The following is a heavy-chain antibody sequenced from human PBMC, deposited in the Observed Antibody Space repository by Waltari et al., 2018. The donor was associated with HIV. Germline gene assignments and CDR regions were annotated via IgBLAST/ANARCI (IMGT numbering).Heavy chain of an antibody. CDR3: ARNLGWDYSNLCGMDV. CDR2: IDWDDDE. D-gene: IGHD4-4*01. Sequence: QVTLRESGPALVKPTQTLTLTCTLSGFSLSTRGMCVNWSRQSPGKALQCLARIDWDDDEHYTTSLKTRLTIAKDTYKNQVGLTMTNMGPVDTATYYWARNLGWDYSNLCGMDVWGPGTTVTVSS. CDR1: GFSLSTRGMC. J-gene: IGHJ6*02. V-gene: IGHV2-70*15.